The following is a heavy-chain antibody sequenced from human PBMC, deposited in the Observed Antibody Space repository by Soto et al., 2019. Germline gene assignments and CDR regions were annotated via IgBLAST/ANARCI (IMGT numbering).Heavy chain of an antibody. V-gene: IGHV4-31*03. Sequence: SETLSLTCTVSGGSISSGGYYWSWIRQHPGKGLEWIGYIYYSGSTYYNPSLKSRVTISVDTSKNQFSLKLSSVTAADTAVYYCVRDYDSSGYYREGAFDIWGQGTMVTVSS. D-gene: IGHD3-22*01. CDR1: GGSISSGGYY. J-gene: IGHJ3*02. CDR2: IYYSGST. CDR3: VRDYDSSGYYREGAFDI.